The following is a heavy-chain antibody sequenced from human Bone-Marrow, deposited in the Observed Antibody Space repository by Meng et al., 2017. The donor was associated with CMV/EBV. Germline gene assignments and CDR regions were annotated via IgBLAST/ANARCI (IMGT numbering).Heavy chain of an antibody. CDR2: INHSGST. D-gene: IGHD2-2*01. Sequence: SETLSLTCAVYGGSFSGYYWSWIRQPPGKGLEWIGEINHSGSTNYNPSLKSRVTISVDTSKNQFSLKLSSVTAADTAVYYCARVLDCSSTSCRIYYYYYYGMDVWGQGPTVT. CDR3: ARVLDCSSTSCRIYYYYYYGMDV. CDR1: GGSFSGYY. V-gene: IGHV4-34*01. J-gene: IGHJ6*02.